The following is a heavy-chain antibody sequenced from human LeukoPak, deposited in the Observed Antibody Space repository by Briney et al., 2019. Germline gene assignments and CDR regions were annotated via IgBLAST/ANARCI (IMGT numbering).Heavy chain of an antibody. CDR1: GGSFSGYY. Sequence: SETLSLTCAVYGGSFSGYYWSWIRQPPGKGLEWIGEINHSGSTNYNPSLKSRVTISVDTSKNQFSLKLSSVTAADTAVYYCARLSYSSGWYFDNWGQGTLVTVSS. CDR3: ARLSYSSGWYFDN. J-gene: IGHJ4*02. V-gene: IGHV4-34*01. CDR2: INHSGST. D-gene: IGHD6-19*01.